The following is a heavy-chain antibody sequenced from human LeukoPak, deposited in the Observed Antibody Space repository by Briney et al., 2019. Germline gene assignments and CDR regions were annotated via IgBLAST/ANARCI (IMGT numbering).Heavy chain of an antibody. CDR2: INPNSGGT. V-gene: IGHV1-2*02. CDR3: ARDLLDLILTGYTYYYYGMDV. D-gene: IGHD3-9*01. CDR1: GYTFTGYY. Sequence: ASVKVSCKASGYTFTGYYMHWVRQAPGQGLEWMGWINPNSGGTNYAQKFQGRVTMTRDTSISTAYMELSRLRSDDTAVYYCARDLLDLILTGYTYYYYGMDVWGQGTTVTVSS. J-gene: IGHJ6*02.